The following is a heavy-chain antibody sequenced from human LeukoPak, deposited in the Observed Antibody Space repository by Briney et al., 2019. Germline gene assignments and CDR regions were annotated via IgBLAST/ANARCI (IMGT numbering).Heavy chain of an antibody. Sequence: GGSLRLSCAASAFSLNAYNMNWVRQAPGKGLEWVSSISYTGTYIYYADSVKGRFTISRDNAQNSLYLQMNSLRAEDTAIYYCVRDRGTCRLIDYWGQGTLVTVSS. J-gene: IGHJ4*02. D-gene: IGHD1-26*01. CDR3: VRDRGTCRLIDY. CDR1: AFSLNAYN. CDR2: ISYTGTYI. V-gene: IGHV3-21*04.